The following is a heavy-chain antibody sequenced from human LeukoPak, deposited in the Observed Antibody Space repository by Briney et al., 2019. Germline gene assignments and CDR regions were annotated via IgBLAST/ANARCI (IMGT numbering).Heavy chain of an antibody. CDR1: GFTFSSYA. D-gene: IGHD1-26*01. J-gene: IGHJ4*02. CDR2: ISGSGGST. Sequence: GGSLRLSCAASGFTFSSYAMSWVRQAPGKGLEWVSAISGSGGSTYYADSVKGRFTISRDNSRNTLYLQMNSLRAEDTAVYYCAKDPKYSGSKTFTYWGQGTLVTVSS. V-gene: IGHV3-23*01. CDR3: AKDPKYSGSKTFTY.